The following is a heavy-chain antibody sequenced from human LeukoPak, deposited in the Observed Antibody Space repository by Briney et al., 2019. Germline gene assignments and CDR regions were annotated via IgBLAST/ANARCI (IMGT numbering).Heavy chain of an antibody. J-gene: IGHJ4*02. CDR2: ISGSGGST. Sequence: PGGSLRLPCAASGFTLSSYDMSWVRQAPGKGLEWVSAISGSGGSTYYADSVKGRFTISRDNSKNTLYLQMNSLRAEDTAVYYCANLGGVPDFDYWGQGTLVTVSS. V-gene: IGHV3-23*01. CDR1: GFTLSSYD. D-gene: IGHD3-16*01. CDR3: ANLGGVPDFDY.